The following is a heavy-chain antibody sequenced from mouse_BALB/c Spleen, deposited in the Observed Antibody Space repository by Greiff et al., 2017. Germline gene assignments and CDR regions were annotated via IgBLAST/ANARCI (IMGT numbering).Heavy chain of an antibody. CDR2: INPSTGYT. CDR3: ARSGSSYPFAY. J-gene: IGHJ3*01. D-gene: IGHD1-1*01. Sequence: QVQLQQSGAELAKPGASVKMSCKASGYTFTSYWMHWVKQRPGQGLEWIGYINPSTGYTEYNQKFKDKATLTADKSSSTAYMQLSSLTSEDSAVYYCARSGSSYPFAYWGQGTLVTVSA. V-gene: IGHV1-7*01. CDR1: GYTFTSYW.